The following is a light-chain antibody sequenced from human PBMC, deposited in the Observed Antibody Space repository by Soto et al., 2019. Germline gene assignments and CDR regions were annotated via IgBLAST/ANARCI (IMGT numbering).Light chain of an antibody. CDR2: KAS. CDR1: QSISSW. J-gene: IGKJ5*01. Sequence: DIQMTQSPSTLSASVGDRVTITCRASQSISSWLAWYQQKPGKAPKLLIYKASSLESGVPSRFGGSGSGTEFTLTISRLEPEDFAVYYCQQYGSSVTFGQGTRLEIK. CDR3: QQYGSSVT. V-gene: IGKV1-5*03.